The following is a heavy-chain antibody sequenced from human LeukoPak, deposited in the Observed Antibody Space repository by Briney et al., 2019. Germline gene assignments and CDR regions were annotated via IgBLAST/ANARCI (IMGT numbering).Heavy chain of an antibody. CDR3: ARDGSRSRYYFDY. Sequence: PGRSLRLSCAASGFTFSSYAMHWVRQAPGKGLEWVAVISYDGSNKYYADSVKGRFTISRDNSKNTLYLQMNSLRAEDTAVYYCARDGSRSRYYFDYWGQGTLVTVSS. D-gene: IGHD6-13*01. CDR1: GFTFSSYA. CDR2: ISYDGSNK. J-gene: IGHJ4*02. V-gene: IGHV3-30-3*01.